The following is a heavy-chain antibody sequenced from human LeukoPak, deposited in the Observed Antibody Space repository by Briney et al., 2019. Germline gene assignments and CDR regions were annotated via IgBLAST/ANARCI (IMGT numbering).Heavy chain of an antibody. CDR2: ISGSGGST. CDR1: GFTFSSYA. V-gene: IGHV3-23*01. J-gene: IGHJ6*03. Sequence: GGSLRLSCAASGFTFSSYAMSWVRQAPGKGLEWVSAISGSGGSTYYADSVKGRFTISRDNSKNTLYLQMNSLRAEDTAVYYCARGVLRVSSLSDYYYYMDVWGKGTTVTVSS. D-gene: IGHD3-3*02. CDR3: ARGVLRVSSLSDYYYYMDV.